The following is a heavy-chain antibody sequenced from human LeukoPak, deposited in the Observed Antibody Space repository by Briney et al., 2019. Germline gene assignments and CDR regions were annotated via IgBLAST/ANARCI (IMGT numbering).Heavy chain of an antibody. J-gene: IGHJ4*02. V-gene: IGHV4-30-4*01. Sequence: SETLSLTCTVSGGSISSGDYYWSWIRQPPGKGLEWIGYIYYSGSTYYNPSLKSRVTISVDTSKNQFSLKLSSVTAADTAVYYCARALQYQLPSHFDYWGQGTLATVSS. CDR2: IYYSGST. D-gene: IGHD2-2*01. CDR3: ARALQYQLPSHFDY. CDR1: GGSISSGDYY.